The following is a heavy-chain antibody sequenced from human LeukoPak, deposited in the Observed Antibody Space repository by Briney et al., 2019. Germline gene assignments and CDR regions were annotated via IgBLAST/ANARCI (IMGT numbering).Heavy chain of an antibody. CDR3: AREVSTTGFDY. Sequence: GSLTLSCAASGFTSSSYSMNWVRQAPGKGLEWVSSISSSSSYIYYADSVKGRFTISRDNAKNSLYLQMNSLRAEDTAVYYCAREVSTTGFDYWGQGTLVTVSS. CDR2: ISSSSSYI. CDR1: GFTSSSYS. J-gene: IGHJ4*02. D-gene: IGHD5/OR15-5a*01. V-gene: IGHV3-21*01.